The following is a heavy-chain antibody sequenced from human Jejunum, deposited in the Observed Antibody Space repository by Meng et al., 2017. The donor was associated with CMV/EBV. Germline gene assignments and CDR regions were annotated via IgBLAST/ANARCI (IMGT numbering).Heavy chain of an antibody. CDR3: ARNGIFFDY. CDR1: GYTLTSYD. D-gene: IGHD1-14*01. J-gene: IGHJ4*02. CDR2: TNPRSANT. Sequence: KVTCKASGYTLTSYDIKWVRQAAGQGLEWMGWTNPRSANTGSAQKFQGRLTMTMNTSIGTAYMELSSLRSEDTAVYYCARNGIFFDYWGQGALVTVSS. V-gene: IGHV1-8*01.